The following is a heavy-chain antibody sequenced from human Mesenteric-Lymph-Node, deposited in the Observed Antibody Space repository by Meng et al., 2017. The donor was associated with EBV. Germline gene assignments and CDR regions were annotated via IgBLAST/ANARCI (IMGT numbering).Heavy chain of an antibody. V-gene: IGHV3-15*01. CDR3: TTVGPYGDFVF. Sequence: VQLVEFGGGLVKPGESLRLYCAVSGFTFNNAYMTWVRQAPGKGLEWVGRIRRKIDGATTDYAAPVKGRFTISRDDSKSTLDLRMNSLTNDDTAVYFCTTVGPYGDFVFWGQGTLVTVSS. J-gene: IGHJ4*02. CDR2: IRRKIDGATT. D-gene: IGHD4-17*01. CDR1: GFTFNNAY.